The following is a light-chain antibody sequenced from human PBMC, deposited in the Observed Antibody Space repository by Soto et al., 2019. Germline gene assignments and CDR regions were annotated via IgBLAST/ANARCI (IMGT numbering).Light chain of an antibody. J-gene: IGLJ2*01. CDR1: SSDVGGYNY. CDR3: SSYTSSSTLV. Sequence: HSALTQPASVSGSPGQSITISCTGTSSDVGGYNYVSWYQQHPGKAPKLMIYDVSNQPSGVSNRFSGSKSGNTASLTISGLQAEDEGDYYCSSYTSSSTLVFGGGTKLTVL. CDR2: DVS. V-gene: IGLV2-14*01.